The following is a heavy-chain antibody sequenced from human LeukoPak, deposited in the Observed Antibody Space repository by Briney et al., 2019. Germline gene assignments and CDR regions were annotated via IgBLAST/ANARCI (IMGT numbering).Heavy chain of an antibody. CDR1: VRPLNLFD. D-gene: IGHD2-2*01. Sequence: SETLSLTCTVSVRPLNLFDLLCIRQPPGKGLEWVGYIYYGGSTNYNPSLKSRVTISVDTTKNQFSLKQSPVTFPDTPVFFCARQVWYQDRSAFDIWGQGTMVTASS. J-gene: IGHJ3*02. CDR3: ARQVWYQDRSAFDI. CDR2: IYYGGST. V-gene: IGHV4-59*08.